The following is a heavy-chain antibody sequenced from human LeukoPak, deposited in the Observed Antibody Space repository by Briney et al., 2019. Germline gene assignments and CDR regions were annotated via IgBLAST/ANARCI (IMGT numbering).Heavy chain of an antibody. CDR2: IYPGDSDT. CDR3: ASSNWGSGYYYYGMDV. Sequence: HGESLKISCKGSGYSFTSYWIGWVRQMPGKGLEWMGIIYPGDSDTRYSPSFQGQVTISADKSISTAYLQWSSLKASDTAMYYCASSNWGSGYYYYGMDVWGQGTTVTVSS. D-gene: IGHD7-27*01. V-gene: IGHV5-51*01. J-gene: IGHJ6*02. CDR1: GYSFTSYW.